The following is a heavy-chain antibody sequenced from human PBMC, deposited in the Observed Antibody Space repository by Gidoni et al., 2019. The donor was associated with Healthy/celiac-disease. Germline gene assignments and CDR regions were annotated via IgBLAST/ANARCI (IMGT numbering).Heavy chain of an antibody. J-gene: IGHJ6*02. V-gene: IGHV1-2*04. D-gene: IGHD4-17*01. Sequence: QLQLVQSGAEVQKPGASVKVACKASGYTFTGYYMHWVRQAPGQGLEWMGWINPNSGGTNYAQKFQGWGTMTRDTSISTAYMELSRLRSDDTAVYYCARDLSSPHGAKGIGYYYYGMDVWGQGTTVTVSS. CDR1: GYTFTGYY. CDR3: ARDLSSPHGAKGIGYYYYGMDV. CDR2: INPNSGGT.